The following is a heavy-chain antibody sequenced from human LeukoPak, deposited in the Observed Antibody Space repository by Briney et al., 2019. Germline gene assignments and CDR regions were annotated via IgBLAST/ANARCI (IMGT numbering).Heavy chain of an antibody. D-gene: IGHD3-10*01. CDR1: GGSISSYY. CDR3: ARDFHSHYYGSGSYYASDI. CDR2: IYYSGST. V-gene: IGHV4-59*01. Sequence: PSETLSLTCTVSGGSISSYYWSWIRQPPGKGLEWIGYIYYSGSTNYNPSLKSRVTISVDTSKNQFSLKLSSVTAADTAVYYCARDFHSHYYGSGSYYASDIWGQGTMVTVSS. J-gene: IGHJ3*02.